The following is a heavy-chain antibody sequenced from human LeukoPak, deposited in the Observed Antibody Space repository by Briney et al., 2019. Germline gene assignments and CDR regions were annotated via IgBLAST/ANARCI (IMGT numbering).Heavy chain of an antibody. CDR2: ISWNSGSI. D-gene: IGHD4-17*01. CDR1: GFTFDDYA. Sequence: GRSLRLSCAASGFTFDDYAMHSVRQAPGKGLELVSGISWNSGSIGYADSVKGRFTISRDNAENSLYLQMNSLRAEDTALYYCAKDMTTVTDYYYGMDVWGQGTTVTVSS. CDR3: AKDMTTVTDYYYGMDV. V-gene: IGHV3-9*01. J-gene: IGHJ6*02.